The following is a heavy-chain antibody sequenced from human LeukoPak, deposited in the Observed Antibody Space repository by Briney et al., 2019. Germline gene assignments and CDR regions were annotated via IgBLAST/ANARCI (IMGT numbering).Heavy chain of an antibody. V-gene: IGHV3-23*01. J-gene: IGHJ4*02. CDR1: EFTFSNYA. CDR2: STGTGYST. D-gene: IGHD3-3*01. CDR3: ARGLYDFWSGIYY. Sequence: GGSLRLSCAASEFTFSNYAMSWVRQAPGKGLEWVSGSTGTGYSTYYADSVKGRFTISRDNAKNSLYLQMNSLRAEDTAVYYCARGLYDFWSGIYYWGQGTLVTVSS.